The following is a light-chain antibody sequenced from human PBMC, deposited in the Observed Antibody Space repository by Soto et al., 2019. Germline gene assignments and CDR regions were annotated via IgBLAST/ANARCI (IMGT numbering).Light chain of an antibody. Sequence: EIMLTQSPGTLSLCPGERATLSCRASQSVSSSFLAWYQQKPGQAPRLLIYGASTRATGIPDRFSGSGSGTDFTLTISRLEPEDFAVYYCQQYDSSPWTFGQGTKVEIK. CDR2: GAS. V-gene: IGKV3-20*01. J-gene: IGKJ1*01. CDR3: QQYDSSPWT. CDR1: QSVSSSF.